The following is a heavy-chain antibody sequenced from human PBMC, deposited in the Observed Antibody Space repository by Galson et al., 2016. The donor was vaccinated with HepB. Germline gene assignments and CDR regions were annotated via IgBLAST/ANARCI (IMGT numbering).Heavy chain of an antibody. CDR3: ARHGLIVVDGPQKNGMDV. V-gene: IGHV5-10-1*01. J-gene: IGHJ6*02. Sequence: QSGAEVKKPGESLRISCKGSGNSFTSYWISWVRQMPGKGLEWMGRIDPSDSYTNYSPSFQGHVTISADKSISTAYLQWSSLKASDTAMYYCARHGLIVVDGPQKNGMDVWGQGTTVTVSS. D-gene: IGHD3-22*01. CDR1: GNSFTSYW. CDR2: IDPSDSYT.